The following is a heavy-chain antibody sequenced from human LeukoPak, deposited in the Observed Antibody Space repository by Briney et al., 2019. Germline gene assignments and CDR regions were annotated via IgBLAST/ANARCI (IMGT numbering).Heavy chain of an antibody. D-gene: IGHD3-10*01. CDR1: GFTFSSYS. CDR2: ISHNSRTM. V-gene: IGHV3-48*02. Sequence: GGSRRLSCAASGFTFSSYSMNWVRQAPGKGLEWVSYISHNSRTMHYADSVKGRLTISRDDAKNSLFLQMNSLRDEDTAVYYCVRGYPLGVATFVSWGQGTLVIVSS. CDR3: VRGYPLGVATFVS. J-gene: IGHJ4*02.